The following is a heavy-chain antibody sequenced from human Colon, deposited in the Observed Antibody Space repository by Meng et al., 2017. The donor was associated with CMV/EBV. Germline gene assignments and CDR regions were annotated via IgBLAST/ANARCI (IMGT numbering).Heavy chain of an antibody. V-gene: IGHV1-2*02. J-gene: IGHJ6*02. Sequence: ASVKVSCKASGYTFTTYYTHWVRQAPGQGLEWMGWINPNSGGTNYAQKFQGRVTMTRDTSISTAYMELSRLRSDDTAVYYCARSGNHLGYCSSTSCNYYYYGMDVWGQGTTVTVSS. CDR1: GYTFTTYY. D-gene: IGHD2-2*01. CDR3: ARSGNHLGYCSSTSCNYYYYGMDV. CDR2: INPNSGGT.